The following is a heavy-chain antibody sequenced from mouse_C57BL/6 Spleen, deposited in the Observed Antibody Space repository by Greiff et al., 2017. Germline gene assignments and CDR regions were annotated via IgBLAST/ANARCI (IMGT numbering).Heavy chain of an antibody. CDR2: INPNNGGT. Sequence: VQLQQSGPELVKPGASVKISCKASGYTFSDYYMNWVKQSHGKSLQWIGDINPNNGGTSYNQKFKGKATLTVDKSSSTAYMELRSLTSEDSAVYYCARPPGFAYWGQGTLVTVSA. CDR1: GYTFSDYY. CDR3: ARPPGFAY. J-gene: IGHJ3*01. V-gene: IGHV1-26*01.